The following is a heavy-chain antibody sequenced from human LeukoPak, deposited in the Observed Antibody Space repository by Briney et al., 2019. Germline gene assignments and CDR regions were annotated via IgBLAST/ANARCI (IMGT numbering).Heavy chain of an antibody. CDR1: GGSFSGYY. CDR2: INHSGST. CDR3: ARGRGKWVAAAGTKPFDY. J-gene: IGHJ4*02. Sequence: SETLSLTCAVYGGSFSGYYWSWIRQPPGKGLEWIGEINHSGSTNYNPSLKNRVTISVDTSKNQFSLKLSSVTAADTAVYYCARGRGKWVAAAGTKPFDYWGQGTLVTVSS. D-gene: IGHD6-13*01. V-gene: IGHV4-34*01.